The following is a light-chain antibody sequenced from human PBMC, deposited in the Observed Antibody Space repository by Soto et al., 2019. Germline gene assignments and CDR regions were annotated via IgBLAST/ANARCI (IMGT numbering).Light chain of an antibody. J-gene: IGKJ1*01. CDR2: AAS. CDR1: ENINSY. V-gene: IGKV1-39*01. CDR3: QQSYSRLVT. Sequence: DIQMTQSPSSLSASVEDRVIITCRASENINSYLNWYQQKPGKAPKLLIYAASSLQSGVPSRFSGSGSETVFTLTINNLQPEGSATYYCQQSYSRLVTFGQGTKVEIK.